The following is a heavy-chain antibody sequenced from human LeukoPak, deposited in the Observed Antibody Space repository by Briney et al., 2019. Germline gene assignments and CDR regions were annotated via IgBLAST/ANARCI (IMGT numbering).Heavy chain of an antibody. Sequence: GGSLRLSCAASGFTFSAYGVTWVRQAPGKGLEWVSSMGVSGDNVHYADSVKGRFAISRDNSKNTLYLQMNSPRAEDAAVYYCAKDPNGDYVGAFDTWGQGTMVIVSS. CDR2: MGVSGDNV. J-gene: IGHJ3*02. D-gene: IGHD4-17*01. V-gene: IGHV3-23*01. CDR3: AKDPNGDYVGAFDT. CDR1: GFTFSAYG.